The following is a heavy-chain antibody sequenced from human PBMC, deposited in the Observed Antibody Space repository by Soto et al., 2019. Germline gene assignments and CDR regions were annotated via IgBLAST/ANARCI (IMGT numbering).Heavy chain of an antibody. V-gene: IGHV3-7*01. CDR3: AIMIFGLGTDH. CDR1: GFTFTDYW. Sequence: GGSLRLSCAASGFTFTDYWMNWVRQAPGKGLEWVANIKQDGSEKYYVDSVKGRFTISRDNAKKSLYLQMNSLRAEDTAVYYCAIMIFGLGTDHWGQGTLVTVS. J-gene: IGHJ5*02. D-gene: IGHD3-3*01. CDR2: IKQDGSEK.